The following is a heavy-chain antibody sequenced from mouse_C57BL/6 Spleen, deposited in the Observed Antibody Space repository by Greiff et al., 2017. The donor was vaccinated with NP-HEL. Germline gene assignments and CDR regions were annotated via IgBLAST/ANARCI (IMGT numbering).Heavy chain of an antibody. D-gene: IGHD1-1*01. CDR2: FYPGSGRI. CDR3: ARHEGLDYYGREDWYFDV. CDR1: GYTFTEYT. Sequence: VQLQQSGAELVKPGASVKLSCKASGYTFTEYTIHWVKQRSGQGLEWIGWFYPGSGRIKYNAKFKDKATLTADKSSSTVYMELSRLTSEDSAVYFCARHEGLDYYGREDWYFDVWGTGTTVTVSS. J-gene: IGHJ1*03. V-gene: IGHV1-62-2*01.